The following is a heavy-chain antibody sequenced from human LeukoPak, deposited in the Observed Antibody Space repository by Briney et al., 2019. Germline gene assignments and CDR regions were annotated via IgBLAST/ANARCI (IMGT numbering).Heavy chain of an antibody. J-gene: IGHJ5*02. CDR1: GGSISSSSYY. V-gene: IGHV4-39*07. Sequence: PSETLSLTCTVSGGSISSSSYYWGWIRQPPGKGLEWIGNGYYSGSTYYNPSLKSRVTILLDTSKNQFSLKLSSVTAADTAVYYCARQRYYDILTDPWFDPWGQGTLVTVSS. CDR3: ARQRYYDILTDPWFDP. D-gene: IGHD3-9*01. CDR2: GYYSGST.